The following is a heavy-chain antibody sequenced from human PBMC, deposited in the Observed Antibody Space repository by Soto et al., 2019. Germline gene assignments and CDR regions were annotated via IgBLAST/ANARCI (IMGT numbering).Heavy chain of an antibody. CDR3: ARGAYVIRGLINYYFDY. V-gene: IGHV3-74*01. CDR2: INNDGSST. Sequence: LRLSCAASGFTFSSYWMHWVRQAPGEVLVWVSRINNDGSSTNYADSVKGRFTISRDNAKNTLYLQVNSLRVEDTAVYYCARGAYVIRGLINYYFDYWGQGTPVTVSS. CDR1: GFTFSSYW. J-gene: IGHJ4*02. D-gene: IGHD3-10*01.